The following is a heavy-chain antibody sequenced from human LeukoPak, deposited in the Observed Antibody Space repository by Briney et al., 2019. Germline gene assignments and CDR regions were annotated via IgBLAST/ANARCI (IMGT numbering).Heavy chain of an antibody. D-gene: IGHD5-12*01. CDR2: ISDSGGTT. V-gene: IGHV3-23*01. Sequence: PGGFPRPSLSTPWFNLNNHAISLVRPAPGEGLEWGSGISDSGGTTYYADSVKGRFTISRDNSKNTLYLQMNSLRAEDTAVYYCAKHSYRVDSFTDYWGQGTLVTVSS. CDR3: AKHSYRVDSFTDY. CDR1: FNLNNHA. J-gene: IGHJ4*02.